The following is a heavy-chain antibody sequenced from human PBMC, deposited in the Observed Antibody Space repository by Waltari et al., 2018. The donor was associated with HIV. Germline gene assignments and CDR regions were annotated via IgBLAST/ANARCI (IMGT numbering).Heavy chain of an antibody. D-gene: IGHD6-6*01. V-gene: IGHV5-51*01. CDR1: GYSCTSYS. CDR3: ARHSGIAARLGYYYGMDV. CDR2: IYPGDSDT. J-gene: IGHJ6*02. Sequence: EVPLVQSGAAVQKPGESLKIACKGSGYSCTSYSIRWVRPMPGQGLEWMGIIYPGDSDTRYSPSFQGQVTISADKSISTAYLQWSSLKASDTAMYYCARHSGIAARLGYYYGMDVWGQGTTVTVSS.